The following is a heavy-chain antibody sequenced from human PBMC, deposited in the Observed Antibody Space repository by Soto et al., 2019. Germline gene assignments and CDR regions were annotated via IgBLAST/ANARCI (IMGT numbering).Heavy chain of an antibody. V-gene: IGHV4-39*02. D-gene: IGHD1-7*01. Sequence: TSETLSLTCTVSGGSISSSSYYWGWIRQPPGKGLEWIGSIYYSGSTYYNPSLKSRVTISVDTSKNQFSLKLSSVTAADTAVYYCARDLAGLELELRFYYYMDVWGKGTTVTVSS. CDR3: ARDLAGLELELRFYYYMDV. CDR2: IYYSGST. CDR1: GGSISSSSYY. J-gene: IGHJ6*03.